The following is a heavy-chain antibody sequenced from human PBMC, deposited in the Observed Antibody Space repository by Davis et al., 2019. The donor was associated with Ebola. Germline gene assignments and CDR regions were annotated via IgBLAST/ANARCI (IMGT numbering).Heavy chain of an antibody. CDR3: TRAIAYSNSWYIHYYFNS. CDR1: GFTFGDYA. J-gene: IGHJ4*02. D-gene: IGHD6-13*01. CDR2: IRNKPYGGTT. V-gene: IGHV3-49*04. Sequence: GGSLRLSCTTSGFTFGDYAMNWVRQAPGKGLEWVSLIRNKPYGGTTEYAASVKGRFTISRDDSKNIAYLRMTSLKTDDTAIYYCTRAIAYSNSWYIHYYFNSWGQGTLVTVSS.